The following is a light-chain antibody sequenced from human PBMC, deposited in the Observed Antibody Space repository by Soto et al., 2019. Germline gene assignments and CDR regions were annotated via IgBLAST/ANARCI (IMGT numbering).Light chain of an antibody. J-gene: IGLJ2*01. CDR3: SSFTRSSTVV. CDR1: SSDVGNYKY. CDR2: EVS. V-gene: IGLV2-14*01. Sequence: SALTQPASVSGSPGQSITISCTGTSSDVGNYKYVSWYQQHPGKAPKLIIYEVSDRPSGVSNRFSGSKSGNTASLTISGLQAEDEADYYFSSFTRSSTVVFGGGTKLTVL.